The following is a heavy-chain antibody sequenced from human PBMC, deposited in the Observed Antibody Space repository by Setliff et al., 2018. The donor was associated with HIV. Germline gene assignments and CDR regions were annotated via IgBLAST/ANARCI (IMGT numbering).Heavy chain of an antibody. CDR3: ARRWKSSQYYDFWSPRSSYFDF. Sequence: SETLSLTCTVSGGSISNSSHYWDWIRQPPGKGLEWIGTINYSGNTCDNPSLKSRVTISVDTSKKQFSLKLSSVSAADTAVYYCARRWKSSQYYDFWSPRSSYFDFWGQGMLVTVSS. V-gene: IGHV4-39*01. CDR2: INYSGNT. J-gene: IGHJ4*02. D-gene: IGHD3-3*01. CDR1: GGSISNSSHY.